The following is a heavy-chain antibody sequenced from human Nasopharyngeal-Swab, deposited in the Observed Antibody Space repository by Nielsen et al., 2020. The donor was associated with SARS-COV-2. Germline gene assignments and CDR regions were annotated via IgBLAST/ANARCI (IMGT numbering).Heavy chain of an antibody. CDR2: ISYDGSNK. CDR1: GFTFSSYA. J-gene: IGHJ6*02. V-gene: IGHV3-30-3*01. Sequence: GESLKISCAASGFTFSSYAMHWVRQAPGKGLEWVAVISYDGSNKYYADSVKGRFTISRDNSKNTLYLQMNSLRAEDTAVYYCARDPMITFGGVIVADYYYDGMEVWGQGTTVTVSS. D-gene: IGHD3-16*02. CDR3: ARDPMITFGGVIVADYYYDGMEV.